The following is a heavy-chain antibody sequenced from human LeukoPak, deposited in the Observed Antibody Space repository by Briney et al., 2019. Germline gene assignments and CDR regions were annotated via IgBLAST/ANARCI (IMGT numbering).Heavy chain of an antibody. D-gene: IGHD1-26*01. CDR3: ARARMVGGTTYYFAY. CDR2: IWYDGTTK. J-gene: IGHJ4*02. Sequence: GGSLTLSCAASGFTFRDYCMHWVRQAPGKGLEWVALIWYDGTTKDYADSVKGRFTISRDNSKNTLYLQMNSLRAEDKAVDYCARARMVGGTTYYFAYWGQGTLVTVSS. V-gene: IGHV3-33*01. CDR1: GFTFRDYC.